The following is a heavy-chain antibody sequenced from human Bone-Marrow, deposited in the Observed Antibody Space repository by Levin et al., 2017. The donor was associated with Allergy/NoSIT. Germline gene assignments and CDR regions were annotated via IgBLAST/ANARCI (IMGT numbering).Heavy chain of an antibody. V-gene: IGHV3-9*02. CDR1: GFTPSRFA. Sequence: GGSLRLSCAASGFTPSRFAMSWVRQAPGKGLEWVSGITWNSGTIAYADSVKGRFTISRDNAKNSLYLEMNSLRAEDTALYYCAKDRFSFGAYSLMHWGQGTLVTVSS. J-gene: IGHJ4*02. CDR3: AKDRFSFGAYSLMH. CDR2: ITWNSGTI. D-gene: IGHD2-15*01.